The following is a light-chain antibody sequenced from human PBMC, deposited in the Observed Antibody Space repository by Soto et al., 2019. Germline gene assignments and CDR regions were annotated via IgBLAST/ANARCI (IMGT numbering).Light chain of an antibody. CDR1: GSSIGNNF. CDR2: DNN. J-gene: IGLJ1*01. CDR3: GTWDNSLSAYV. V-gene: IGLV1-51*01. Sequence: QSVLTQPPSVSAAPGQKVTISWSGSGSSIGNNFVSWYQQFPGTAPKLLIYDNNKRPSGIPDRFSGSKSGTSATLGITGLQTGDEADYYCGTWDNSLSAYVFGAGTKVTVL.